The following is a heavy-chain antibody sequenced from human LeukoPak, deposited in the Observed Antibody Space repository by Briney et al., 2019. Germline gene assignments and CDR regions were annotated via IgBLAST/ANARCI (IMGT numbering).Heavy chain of an antibody. CDR3: ARGDWWLLDY. J-gene: IGHJ4*02. Sequence: PGGSLRLSCVASGFPFSSYWMTWVRQAPGKGLEWVANIKQDGSKKSYVDSVKGRFTISRDNAKNSLYLQMNSLRAEDTAVYYCARGDWWLLDYWGQGTLVTVSS. CDR1: GFPFSSYW. CDR2: IKQDGSKK. D-gene: IGHD2-8*02. V-gene: IGHV3-7*04.